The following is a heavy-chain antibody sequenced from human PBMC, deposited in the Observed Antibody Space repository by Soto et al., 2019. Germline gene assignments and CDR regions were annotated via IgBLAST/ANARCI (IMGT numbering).Heavy chain of an antibody. Sequence: GASVKVSCKASGGTFTSYAISWVRQAPGQGLEWMGGIIPIFGTTNYAQKFQGRVTMTADESTSTAYMELSSLRSEDTAVYYCARGIYSGYGYSYCAMDVWGQGPTVTVS. V-gene: IGHV1-69*13. J-gene: IGHJ6*02. CDR1: GGTFTSYA. CDR2: IIPIFGTT. D-gene: IGHD5-12*01. CDR3: ARGIYSGYGYSYCAMDV.